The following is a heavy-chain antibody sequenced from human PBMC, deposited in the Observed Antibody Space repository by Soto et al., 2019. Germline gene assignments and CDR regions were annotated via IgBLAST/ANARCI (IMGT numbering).Heavy chain of an antibody. D-gene: IGHD6-6*01. CDR1: GYSFTNYW. Sequence: PWESLKISCKASGYSFTNYWIGWVRQMPGKGLEWMGIIYPGDSDTRYSPSFQGQVTISVDKSINTAYLQWNSLKASDTAMYYCARPYSSSYVMDVWGQGTTVTVSS. V-gene: IGHV5-51*01. J-gene: IGHJ6*02. CDR3: ARPYSSSYVMDV. CDR2: IYPGDSDT.